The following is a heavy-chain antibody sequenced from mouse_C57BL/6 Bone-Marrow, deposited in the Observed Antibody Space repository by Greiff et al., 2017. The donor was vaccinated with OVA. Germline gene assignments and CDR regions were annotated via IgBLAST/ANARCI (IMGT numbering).Heavy chain of an antibody. CDR3: AKNYYCSSFRYFDV. D-gene: IGHD1-1*01. J-gene: IGHJ1*03. Sequence: QVQLKQSGPGLVQPSQSLSITCTVSGFSLTSYGVHWVRQSPGKGLEWLGVIWRGGSTDYNAAFMSRLSITKDNSKSQVFFKMNSLQAADTAIYYCAKNYYCSSFRYFDVWGTGTAVTVSS. CDR2: IWRGGST. V-gene: IGHV2-5*01. CDR1: GFSLTSYG.